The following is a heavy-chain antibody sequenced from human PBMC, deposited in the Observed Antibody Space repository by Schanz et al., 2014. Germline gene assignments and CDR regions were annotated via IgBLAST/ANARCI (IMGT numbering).Heavy chain of an antibody. CDR2: MSYDGSIK. V-gene: IGHV3-30*18. J-gene: IGHJ4*02. CDR3: AKDSTHIDIVLVPTAIDY. CDR1: GFTFRDYY. D-gene: IGHD2-2*01. Sequence: QEQLVESGGGLVKPGGSLRLSCAASGFTFRDYYMSWIRQAPGKGLEWVAAMSYDGSIKYYGDSVKGRFTISRDNSKNTLYLHMNTLRSEDAAVYYCAKDSTHIDIVLVPTAIDYWGQGTLVTVSS.